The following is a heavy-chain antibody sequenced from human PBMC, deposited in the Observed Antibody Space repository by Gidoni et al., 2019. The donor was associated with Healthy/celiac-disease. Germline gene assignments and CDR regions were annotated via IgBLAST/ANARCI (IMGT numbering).Heavy chain of an antibody. J-gene: IGHJ4*02. CDR3: ATHGYDYVWGSYLHY. V-gene: IGHV3-23*01. CDR1: GFTFSGYA. CDR2: TSGSGGST. D-gene: IGHD3-16*01. Sequence: EVQRLESGGDLVQPGGSLRISCAASGFTFSGYAMSWVRQAPGKGLELFLATSGSGGSTYDAESVKGRFTISRDKSKNTRYLQINRLRAEDTAVDYCATHGYDYVWGSYLHYWGQGTLVTVSS.